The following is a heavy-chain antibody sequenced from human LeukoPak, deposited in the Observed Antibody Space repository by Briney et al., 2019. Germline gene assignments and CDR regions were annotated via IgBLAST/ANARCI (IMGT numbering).Heavy chain of an antibody. Sequence: GSLRLSCAASGFTFSHYRMNWVRQAPGKGLEWVSSISSSSSDIYYADSVKGRFTISRDNAKNSLYLQVNSLRAEDTAVFYCARGYCSGGSCYWAFDIWGQGTMVTVSS. D-gene: IGHD2-15*01. CDR3: ARGYCSGGSCYWAFDI. CDR2: ISSSSSDI. J-gene: IGHJ3*02. V-gene: IGHV3-21*01. CDR1: GFTFSHYR.